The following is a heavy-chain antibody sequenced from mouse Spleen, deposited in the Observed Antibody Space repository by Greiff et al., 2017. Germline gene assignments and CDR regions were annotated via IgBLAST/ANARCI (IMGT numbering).Heavy chain of an antibody. CDR1: GFTFSDYG. CDR3: ARGLYYSNYEYYFDY. CDR2: ISSGSSTI. V-gene: IGHV5-17*01. D-gene: IGHD2-5*01. Sequence: DVMLVESGGGLVKPGGSLKLSCAASGFTFSDYGMHWVRQAPEKGLEWVAYISSGSSTIYYADTVKGRFTISRDNAKNTLFLQMTSLRSEDTAMYYCARGLYYSNYEYYFDYWGQGTTLTVSS. J-gene: IGHJ2*01.